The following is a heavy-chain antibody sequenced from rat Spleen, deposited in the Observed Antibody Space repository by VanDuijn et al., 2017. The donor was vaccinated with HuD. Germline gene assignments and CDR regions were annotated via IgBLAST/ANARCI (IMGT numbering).Heavy chain of an antibody. CDR2: ISSGGST. D-gene: IGHD1-4*01. J-gene: IGHJ3*01. CDR3: TRESLPGYNSHWFVF. Sequence: QVQLKESGPGLVQPSQTLSLTCTVSGFSLTRNGVSWVRQPPGKGLEWIAAISSGGSTYYNSALKSRLSISRDTSKSQVFLKMNSLQTEDTATYFCTRESLPGYNSHWFVFWGQGTLVTVSS. V-gene: IGHV2S12*01. CDR1: GFSLTRNG.